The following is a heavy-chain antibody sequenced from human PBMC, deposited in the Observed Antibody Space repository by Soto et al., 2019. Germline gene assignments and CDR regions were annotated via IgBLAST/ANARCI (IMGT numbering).Heavy chain of an antibody. Sequence: DVKLVESGGGLVQPGDSLRLSCEVSGFTFSMYSMSWVRQSPGKGLEWVAKIPQDGVDGHYADSVKGRFTISRDNGKNSVYLKLNNLRAEYTAVYYCARDHLILQAHDFFYGSGVWGRGATVTVSS. CDR3: ARDHLILQAHDFFYGSGV. D-gene: IGHD2-21*02. V-gene: IGHV3-7*03. CDR1: GFTFSMYS. J-gene: IGHJ6*02. CDR2: IPQDGVDG.